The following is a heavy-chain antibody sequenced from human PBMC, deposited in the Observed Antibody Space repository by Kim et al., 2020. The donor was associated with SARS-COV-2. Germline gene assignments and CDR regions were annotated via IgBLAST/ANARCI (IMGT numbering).Heavy chain of an antibody. CDR2: IRSKANSYAT. J-gene: IGHJ4*02. CDR3: TRQGYDSSGYYYGEYYFDY. CDR1: GFTFSGSA. V-gene: IGHV3-73*01. D-gene: IGHD3-22*01. Sequence: GGSLRLSCAASGFTFSGSAMHWVRQASGKGLEWVGRIRSKANSYATVYAASVKGRFTISRDDSKDTAYLQMNSLKTEDTAVYYCTRQGYDSSGYYYGEYYFDYWGQGTLVTVSS.